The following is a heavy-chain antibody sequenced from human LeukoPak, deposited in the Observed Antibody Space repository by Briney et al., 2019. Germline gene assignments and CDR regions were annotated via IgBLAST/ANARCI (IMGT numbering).Heavy chain of an antibody. CDR3: ARGGGLDV. Sequence: GGSLRLSCAASGFTFSDHYMNWARQAPGKGLEWVASINHNGNVNYYVDSVKGRFTISRDNAKNSLYLQMSNLRAEDTAVYFCARGGGLDVWGQGATVTVSS. J-gene: IGHJ6*02. CDR1: GFTFSDHY. V-gene: IGHV3-7*03. CDR2: INHNGNVN. D-gene: IGHD3-16*01.